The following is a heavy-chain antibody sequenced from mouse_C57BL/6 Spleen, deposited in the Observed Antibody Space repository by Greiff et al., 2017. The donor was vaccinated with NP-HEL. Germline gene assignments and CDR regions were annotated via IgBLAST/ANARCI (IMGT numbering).Heavy chain of an antibody. CDR3: ARQGLNYYGSSYDD. V-gene: IGHV1-52*01. CDR2: IDPYDSET. D-gene: IGHD1-1*01. J-gene: IGHJ2*01. Sequence: VQLQQPGAELVRPGSSVKLSCKASGYTFTSYWMPWVKQRPIQGLEWIGNIDPYDSETHYNQKFKDKATLTVDKSSSTAYMQLSSLTSEDSAVYYCARQGLNYYGSSYDDWGQGTTLTVAS. CDR1: GYTFTSYW.